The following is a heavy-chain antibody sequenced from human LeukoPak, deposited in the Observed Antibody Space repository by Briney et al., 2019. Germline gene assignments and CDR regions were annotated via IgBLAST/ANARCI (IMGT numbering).Heavy chain of an antibody. CDR2: INHSGST. Sequence: SETLSPTCAVYGGSFSGYYWSWIRQPPGKGLEWIGEINHSGSTNYNPSLKSRVTISVDTSKNQFSLKLSSVTAADTAVYYCARGAPTGARKAFDIWGQGTMVTVSS. V-gene: IGHV4-34*01. J-gene: IGHJ3*02. CDR3: ARGAPTGARKAFDI. CDR1: GGSFSGYY. D-gene: IGHD7-27*01.